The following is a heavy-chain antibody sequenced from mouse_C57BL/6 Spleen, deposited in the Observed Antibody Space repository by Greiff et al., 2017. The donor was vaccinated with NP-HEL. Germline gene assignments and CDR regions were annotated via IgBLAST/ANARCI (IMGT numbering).Heavy chain of an antibody. V-gene: IGHV1-78*01. CDR3: ATEEYYGNPGYFDY. CDR2: IYPRDGST. Sequence: QVQLQQSDAELVKPGASVKISCKVSGYTFTDHTIHWMKQRPEQGLEWIGYIYPRDGSTKYNEKFKGKATLTADKSSSTAYMPLNSLTSEDSAVYFCATEEYYGNPGYFDYWGQGTTLTVSS. J-gene: IGHJ2*01. D-gene: IGHD2-1*01. CDR1: GYTFTDHT.